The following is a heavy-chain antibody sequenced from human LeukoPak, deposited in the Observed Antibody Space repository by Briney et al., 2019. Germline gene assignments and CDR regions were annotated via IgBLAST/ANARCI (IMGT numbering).Heavy chain of an antibody. Sequence: GASVKVSCKASGGTYSSYAISWVRQGPGQGLEWMGRIIPIFGIANYAQKFQGRVTITADKSTSTAYMELSSLRSEDTAVYYCARGRTPYGSGRYNWFDPWGQGTLVTVSS. V-gene: IGHV1-69*04. CDR2: IIPIFGIA. D-gene: IGHD3-10*01. CDR3: ARGRTPYGSGRYNWFDP. CDR1: GGTYSSYA. J-gene: IGHJ5*02.